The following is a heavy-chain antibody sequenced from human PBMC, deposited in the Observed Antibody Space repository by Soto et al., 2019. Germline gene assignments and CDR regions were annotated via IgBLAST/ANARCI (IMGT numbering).Heavy chain of an antibody. CDR2: IHSSATTI. CDR1: GFTFSRYE. V-gene: IGHV3-48*03. D-gene: IGHD3-10*01. CDR3: ATRSGGGGAFDF. Sequence: EVKLVESGGGLVQPGGSPRLSCAASGFTFSRYEMNWVRQAPGKGLEWIAYIHSSATTIYYADSVKGRFTISRDNAKNSLCLQLNSLSAEDTAVYYCATRSGGGGAFDFWGQGTMVTVSS. J-gene: IGHJ3*01.